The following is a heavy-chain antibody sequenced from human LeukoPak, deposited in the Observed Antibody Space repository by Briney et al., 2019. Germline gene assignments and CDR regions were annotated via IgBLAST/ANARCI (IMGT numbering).Heavy chain of an antibody. CDR3: ARDPYSGSYGDYYYYYMDV. D-gene: IGHD1-26*01. Sequence: GGSLRLSCAASGFSLSSMNWVRQAPGKGLEWVSSISSSSSYIYYADSVKGRFTLSRDNAKKSLHLQMNSLRDEDTAVYYCARDPYSGSYGDYYYYYMDVWGKGTTVTISS. V-gene: IGHV3-21*01. CDR2: ISSSSSYI. J-gene: IGHJ6*03. CDR1: GFSLSS.